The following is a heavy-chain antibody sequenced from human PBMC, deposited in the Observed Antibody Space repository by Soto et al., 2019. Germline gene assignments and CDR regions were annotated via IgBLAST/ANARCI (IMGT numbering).Heavy chain of an antibody. Sequence: LSLTCTVSGGSVSSGSYYWSWIRQPPGKGLEWIGYIYYSGSTNYNPSLKSRVTISVDTSKNQFSLKLSSVTAAETAVYYCAREVVAATRSFDYWGQGTLVTVSS. CDR1: GGSVSSGSYY. V-gene: IGHV4-61*01. CDR3: AREVVAATRSFDY. D-gene: IGHD2-15*01. CDR2: IYYSGST. J-gene: IGHJ4*02.